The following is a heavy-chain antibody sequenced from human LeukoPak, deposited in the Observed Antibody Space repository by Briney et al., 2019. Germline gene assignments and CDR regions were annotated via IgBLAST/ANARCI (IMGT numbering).Heavy chain of an antibody. Sequence: PGGSLRLSCAASGFTFSGYTMNWVRQAPGKGLEWVSSISSSSSYIYYADSVKGRFTISRDNAKNSLYLQMNSLRAEDTAVYNCARARSRYGSRSYNFDYWGQGTLVTVPS. CDR1: GFTFSGYT. J-gene: IGHJ4*02. CDR2: ISSSSSYI. V-gene: IGHV3-21*01. CDR3: ARARSRYGSRSYNFDY. D-gene: IGHD3-10*01.